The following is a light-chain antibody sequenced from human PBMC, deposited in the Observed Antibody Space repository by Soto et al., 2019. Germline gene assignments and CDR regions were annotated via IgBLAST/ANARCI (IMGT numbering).Light chain of an antibody. CDR3: QSDDSSLRV. J-gene: IGLJ1*01. Sequence: QSALTQPPSVSGAPGQRVTISCTGSSSNIGAGYDVHWYQQVPGTAPKLLIYGNNNRPSGVPDRFSGSKSGTPASLAIAGLQAEDDADYYCQSDDSSLRVFGTGTKVTVL. V-gene: IGLV1-40*01. CDR2: GNN. CDR1: SSNIGAGYD.